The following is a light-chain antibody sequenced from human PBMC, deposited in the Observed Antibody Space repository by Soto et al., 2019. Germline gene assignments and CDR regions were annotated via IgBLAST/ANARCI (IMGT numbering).Light chain of an antibody. J-gene: IGKJ1*01. Sequence: DIQMTQSPSTLSASVGDTVTITCRASESIDNWLAWYQQNPGKAPKLLGFAASTLVRGVPSRFSGRGSGTEFPLPISGLQADDYATFYFQQYQTDWTCGEGTKVEIK. CDR3: QQYQTDWT. CDR2: AAS. CDR1: ESIDNW. V-gene: IGKV1-5*01.